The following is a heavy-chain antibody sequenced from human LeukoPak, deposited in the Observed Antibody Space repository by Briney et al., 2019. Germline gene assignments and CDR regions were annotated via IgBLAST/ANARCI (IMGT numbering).Heavy chain of an antibody. D-gene: IGHD3-22*01. J-gene: IGHJ3*01. Sequence: GALRLSCAASGFTFSSYVMHWVRQAPGKGLEWVAVISYDGSNKYYADSVKGRFTISRDNSKNTLYLQMSSLRAEDTAVYYCARDRPMIVVADSFDVWGQGTMVTVSS. CDR2: ISYDGSNK. CDR1: GFTFSSYV. V-gene: IGHV3-30*04. CDR3: ARDRPMIVVADSFDV.